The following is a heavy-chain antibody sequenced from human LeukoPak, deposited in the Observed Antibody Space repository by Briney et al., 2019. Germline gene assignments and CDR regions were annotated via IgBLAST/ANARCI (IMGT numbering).Heavy chain of an antibody. Sequence: PSETLSLTCTVSGGSISSYYWSWIRQPPGKGLKWIGYIYYSGSTNYNPSLKSRVTISVDTSKNQFSLKLSSVTAADTAVYYCAKDPYGSGDFDYWGQGTLVTVSS. D-gene: IGHD3-10*01. J-gene: IGHJ4*02. CDR1: GGSISSYY. CDR2: IYYSGST. V-gene: IGHV4-59*01. CDR3: AKDPYGSGDFDY.